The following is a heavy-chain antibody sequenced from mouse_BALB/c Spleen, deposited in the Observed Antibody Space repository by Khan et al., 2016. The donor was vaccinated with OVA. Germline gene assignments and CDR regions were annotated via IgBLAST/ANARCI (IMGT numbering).Heavy chain of an antibody. J-gene: IGHJ3*01. CDR3: ARHGSYGTYAWFAY. CDR1: GYIFTSYW. CDR2: IYPGTGYT. D-gene: IGHD2-1*01. V-gene: IGHV1-76*01. Sequence: QVQLKESGAELVRPGASVKLSCKTSGYIFTSYWIHWAKQRAGQGLEWIARIYPGTGYTYYNEKFKGKATLTADKSSSTAYMQLSSLKSEDSAVYFCARHGSYGTYAWFAYWGQGTLVTVSA.